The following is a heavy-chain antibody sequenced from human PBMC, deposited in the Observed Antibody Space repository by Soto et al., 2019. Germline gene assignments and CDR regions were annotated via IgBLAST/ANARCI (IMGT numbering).Heavy chain of an antibody. D-gene: IGHD6-19*01. CDR1: GGSISGSY. J-gene: IGHJ4*02. CDR3: ARSVAVPGAHIDY. V-gene: IGHV4-59*01. Sequence: LSLTCSVSGGSISGSYWSWIRQSPGKGLEWLGYVYYAGSTNYSPSLRSRVSISVDTSKNEFSLRLSSVTAADTAVYFCARSVAVPGAHIDYWGQGTQVTVS. CDR2: VYYAGST.